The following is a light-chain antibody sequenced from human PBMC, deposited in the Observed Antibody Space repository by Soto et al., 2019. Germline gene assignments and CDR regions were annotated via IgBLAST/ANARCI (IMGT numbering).Light chain of an antibody. CDR1: SSDVGGYNY. Sequence: QSALTQPASVSGSTGQSITISCTGTSSDVGGYNYVSWYQQHPGKAPKLMIYDVSNRPSGVSNRFSGSKSDNTASLTISGLQAEDEADYYCRSYTSSSTHVFGGGTKVTVL. J-gene: IGLJ2*01. CDR2: DVS. V-gene: IGLV2-14*01. CDR3: RSYTSSSTHV.